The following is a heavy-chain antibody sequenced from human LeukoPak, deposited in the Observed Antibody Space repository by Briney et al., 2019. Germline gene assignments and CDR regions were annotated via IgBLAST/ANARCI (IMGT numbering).Heavy chain of an antibody. CDR1: GYTFTSYG. V-gene: IGHV1-69*13. CDR2: IIPIFGTA. J-gene: IGHJ6*03. D-gene: IGHD6-6*01. Sequence: ASVKVSCKASGYTFTSYGISWVRQAPGQGLEWMGGIIPIFGTANYAQKFQGRVTITADESTSTAYMELSSLRSEDTAVYYCAIYSSSSAYYYYYMDVWGKGTTVTVSS. CDR3: AIYSSSSAYYYYYMDV.